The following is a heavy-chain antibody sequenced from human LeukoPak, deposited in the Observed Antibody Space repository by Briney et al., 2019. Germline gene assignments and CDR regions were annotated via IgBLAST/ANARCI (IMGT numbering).Heavy chain of an antibody. D-gene: IGHD4-23*01. Sequence: GGSLRLSCAASGYTFSSYGMHWVRQAPGKGLEWVAFIRYDGSNKYYADSVKGRFTISRDNSKNTLYLQMNSLRAEDTAVYYCAKVGTAFYYYMDVWGKGTTVTVSS. CDR2: IRYDGSNK. CDR1: GYTFSSYG. V-gene: IGHV3-30*02. CDR3: AKVGTAFYYYMDV. J-gene: IGHJ6*03.